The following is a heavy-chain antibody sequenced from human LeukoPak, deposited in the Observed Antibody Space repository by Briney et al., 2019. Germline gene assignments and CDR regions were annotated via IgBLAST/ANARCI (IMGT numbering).Heavy chain of an antibody. D-gene: IGHD6-25*01. V-gene: IGHV5-10-1*01. Sequence: PGESLRLSCKVSGYSFTSYWINWVRQMPGKGLEWMGRINPSDSYTNYSPSFQGHVTISVDKSISTAYLQWSSLKASDTAMYYCARQVAATDYWGQGTLVTVSS. J-gene: IGHJ4*02. CDR3: ARQVAATDY. CDR2: INPSDSYT. CDR1: GYSFTSYW.